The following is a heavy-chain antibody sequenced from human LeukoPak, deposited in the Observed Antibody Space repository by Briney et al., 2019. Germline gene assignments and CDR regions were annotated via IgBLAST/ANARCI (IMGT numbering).Heavy chain of an antibody. Sequence: PGGSLRLSCAASGFTFSSYAMSWVRQAPGKGLEWVSAISGSGGSTYYADSVKGRFTISRDNSKNTLYLQMNSLRAEDTAVYYCAKIRRTSAGIAAASKPAPDYWGQGTLVTVSS. CDR1: GFTFSSYA. D-gene: IGHD6-13*01. CDR3: AKIRRTSAGIAAASKPAPDY. CDR2: ISGSGGST. J-gene: IGHJ4*02. V-gene: IGHV3-23*01.